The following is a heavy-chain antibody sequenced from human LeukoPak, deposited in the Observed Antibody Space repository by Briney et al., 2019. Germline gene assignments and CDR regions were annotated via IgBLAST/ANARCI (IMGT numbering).Heavy chain of an antibody. CDR3: TTQTRIAAAYY. D-gene: IGHD6-13*01. J-gene: IGHJ4*02. CDR1: GFTFSSYA. Sequence: GGSLRLSCAASGFTFSSYAMNWVRQAPGKRLEWVGFIRSKAYGGTTEYAASVKGRFTISRDDSKSIAYLQMNSLKTEDTAVYYCTTQTRIAAAYYWGQGTLVTVSS. CDR2: IRSKAYGGTT. V-gene: IGHV3-49*04.